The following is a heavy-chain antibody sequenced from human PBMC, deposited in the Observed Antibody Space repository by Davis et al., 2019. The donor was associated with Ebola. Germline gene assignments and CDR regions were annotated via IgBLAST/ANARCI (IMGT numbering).Heavy chain of an antibody. CDR3: ARRPPVDPADY. J-gene: IGHJ4*02. D-gene: IGHD3/OR15-3a*01. CDR2: IYHSGST. V-gene: IGHV4-4*02. Sequence: SETLSLTCAVSGGSISSSNWWSWVRQPPGKGLEWIGEIYHSGSTNYNPSLKSRVTISVDTSKNQFSLRLTSVTAADTAIYYCARRPPVDPADYWGQGSLVTVSS. CDR1: GGSISSSNW.